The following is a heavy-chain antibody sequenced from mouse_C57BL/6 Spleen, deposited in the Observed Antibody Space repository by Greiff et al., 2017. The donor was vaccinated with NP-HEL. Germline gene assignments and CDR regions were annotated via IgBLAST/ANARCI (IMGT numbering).Heavy chain of an antibody. Sequence: VKLQQSGAELARPGASVKLSCKASGYTFTSYGISWVKQRTGQGLEWIGEIYPRSGNTYYNEKFKGKATLTADKSSSTAYMELRSLTSEDSAVYFCARDDGYDYYYAMDYWGQGTSVTVSS. V-gene: IGHV1-81*01. D-gene: IGHD2-3*01. CDR1: GYTFTSYG. CDR3: ARDDGYDYYYAMDY. CDR2: IYPRSGNT. J-gene: IGHJ4*01.